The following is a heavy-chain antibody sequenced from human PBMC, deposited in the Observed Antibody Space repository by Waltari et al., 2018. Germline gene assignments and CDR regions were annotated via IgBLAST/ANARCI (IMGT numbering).Heavy chain of an antibody. CDR1: GESFSDHF. V-gene: IGHV4-34*10. J-gene: IGHJ3*01. CDR2: MNHRRSE. CDR3: ARAPSFHYGIFSVPLTLDY. Sequence: QLQLQESGPGLVKPSETLSLTCAVYGESFSDHFWTWIRQPPGKGLEWIGHMNHRRSENYNPSLRNRVSISVDTSMNQFSLMMTSLTAADTGVYYCARAPSFHYGIFSVPLTLDYWSQGTMVIVSS. D-gene: IGHD3-3*02.